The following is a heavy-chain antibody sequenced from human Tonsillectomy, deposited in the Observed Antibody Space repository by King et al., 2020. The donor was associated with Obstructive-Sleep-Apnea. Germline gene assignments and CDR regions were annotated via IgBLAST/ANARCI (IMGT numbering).Heavy chain of an antibody. J-gene: IGHJ4*02. CDR3: ARYSGGGATVGYLDY. D-gene: IGHD1-26*01. CDR2: IYYTGST. CDR1: GDSISSGTYY. Sequence: VQLQESGPGLVKPSQTLSLTCTVSGDSISSGTYYWSWIRQHPGMGLEWIGYIYYTGSTYYNPSLKSRVTMSVDTSKHQFSLKLSSVSAADTAVYYCARYSGGGATVGYLDYWGQGTLVTVSS. V-gene: IGHV4-31*03.